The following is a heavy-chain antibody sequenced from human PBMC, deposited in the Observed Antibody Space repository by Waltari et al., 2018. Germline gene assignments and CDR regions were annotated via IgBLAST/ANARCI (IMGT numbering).Heavy chain of an antibody. J-gene: IGHJ3*02. CDR2: SNPKSGGT. V-gene: IGHV1-2*02. CDR1: GYTFTGYY. CDR3: AKGYCSSTSCYYAFDI. D-gene: IGHD2-2*01. Sequence: QVQLVQSGAEVKKPGASVKVSCKASGYTFTGYYMHWVRQAPGQGLEWKGWSNPKSGGTKYAQKCQGRVTMTRDTSSSTAYMELSRLRSDDTAVYDCAKGYCSSTSCYYAFDIWGQGTMVTVSS.